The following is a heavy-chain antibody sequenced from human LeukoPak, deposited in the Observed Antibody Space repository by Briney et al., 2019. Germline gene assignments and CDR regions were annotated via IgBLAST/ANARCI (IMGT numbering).Heavy chain of an antibody. Sequence: GGSLRLSCAASGFTFSSYSMDWVRQAPGKGLEWVSSISSSSSYIYYADSVKGRFTISRDNAKNSLYLQMNSLRAEDTAGYYCAREGADGIAAAGPFDYWGQGTLVTVSS. CDR2: ISSSSSYI. D-gene: IGHD6-13*01. CDR3: AREGADGIAAAGPFDY. V-gene: IGHV3-21*01. J-gene: IGHJ4*02. CDR1: GFTFSSYS.